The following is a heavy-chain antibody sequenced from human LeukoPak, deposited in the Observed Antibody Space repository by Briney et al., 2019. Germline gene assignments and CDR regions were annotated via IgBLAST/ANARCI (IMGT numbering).Heavy chain of an antibody. CDR1: GLTFSDSA. V-gene: IGHV3-73*01. CDR3: SRPGAAASDTTDY. CDR2: IRSKANNCAT. Sequence: GGSLRLSCAASGLTFSDSAIHWVRQAPGKGLEWVGRIRSKANNCATTYTTSVKGRFTISRDDSKNTAYLEMNSLKIEDTAVYYCSRPGAAASDTTDYWGQGTLVSVSS. J-gene: IGHJ4*02. D-gene: IGHD6-13*01.